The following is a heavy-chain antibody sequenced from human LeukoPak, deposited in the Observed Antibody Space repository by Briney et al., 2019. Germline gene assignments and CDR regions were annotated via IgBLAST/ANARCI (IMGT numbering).Heavy chain of an antibody. CDR1: GFTFSSNY. J-gene: IGHJ4*02. Sequence: GGSLRLSCAASGFTFSSNYMSWVRQAPGKGLEWVSVIYSGGSTYYADSVKGRFTISRDNSKNTLYVQMNSLRAEDTAVYYCARDPAKFWSGHDYWGQGTLVTVSS. CDR2: IYSGGST. V-gene: IGHV3-53*05. D-gene: IGHD3-3*01. CDR3: ARDPAKFWSGHDY.